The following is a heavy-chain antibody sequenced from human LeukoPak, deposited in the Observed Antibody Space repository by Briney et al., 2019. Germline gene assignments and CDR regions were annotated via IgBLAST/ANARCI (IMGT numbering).Heavy chain of an antibody. CDR1: GFTFSSYA. Sequence: GGSLRLSCAASGFTFSSYAMSWVRQAPGKGLEWVSAISGSGGRTYYADSVKGRFSISRDNSKNTLYLQMNSLRAEDTAVYYCAKGLLWFGVEYYYYYVMDVWGQGTTVTVSS. CDR3: AKGLLWFGVEYYYYYVMDV. J-gene: IGHJ6*02. CDR2: ISGSGGRT. D-gene: IGHD3-10*01. V-gene: IGHV3-23*01.